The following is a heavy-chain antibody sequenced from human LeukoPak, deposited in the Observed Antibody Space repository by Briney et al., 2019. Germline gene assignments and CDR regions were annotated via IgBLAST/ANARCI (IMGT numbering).Heavy chain of an antibody. CDR1: GFTFSSYA. V-gene: IGHV3-30*01. Sequence: GGSLRLSCAASGFTFSSYAMHWVRQAPGKGLEWVAVISYEGSNKYYADSVKGRFTISRDNSKNTLYLQMNSLRAEDTAVYYCARDAGSGSYLDYWGQRTLVTVSS. CDR2: ISYEGSNK. D-gene: IGHD1-26*01. J-gene: IGHJ4*02. CDR3: ARDAGSGSYLDY.